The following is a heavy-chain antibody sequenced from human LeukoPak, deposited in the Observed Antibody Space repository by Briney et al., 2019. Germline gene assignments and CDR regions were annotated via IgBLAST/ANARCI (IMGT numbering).Heavy chain of an antibody. CDR2: AGWAGGTT. CDR3: AKELDTMFFDY. Sequence: GGSLRLSCATSGFNFDRYTIHWVRQAPGKGLEWVSLAGWAGGTTFYSDSVRGRFTISRDSGRKSVYLQMNSLTTDDTAFYFCAKELDTMFFDYWGQGALVPVSS. J-gene: IGHJ4*02. D-gene: IGHD3-10*02. CDR1: GFNFDRYT. V-gene: IGHV3-43*01.